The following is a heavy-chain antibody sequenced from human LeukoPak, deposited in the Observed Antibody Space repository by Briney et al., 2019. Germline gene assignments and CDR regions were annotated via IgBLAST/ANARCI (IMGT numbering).Heavy chain of an antibody. V-gene: IGHV5-51*01. CDR1: GYRFTSYW. Sequence: WESLKISCKGSGYRFTSYWIGWVRQMPGKGLEWMGIIYPGDSDTRYSPSFQGQVTISADKSIDTAYLQWSSLEASDTATYYCARRGGSRAFDSWGQGTLVTVSS. J-gene: IGHJ4*02. CDR3: ARRGGSRAFDS. CDR2: IYPGDSDT. D-gene: IGHD6-13*01.